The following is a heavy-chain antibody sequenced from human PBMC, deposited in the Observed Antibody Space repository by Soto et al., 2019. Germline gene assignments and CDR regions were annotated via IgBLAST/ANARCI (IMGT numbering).Heavy chain of an antibody. J-gene: IGHJ5*02. CDR1: GGTFSSYT. CDR2: IIPILGIA. V-gene: IGHV1-69*02. Sequence: SVKVSCKASGGTFSSYTISWVRQAPGQGLEWMGRIIPILGIANYAQKFQGRVTITADKSTSTAYMELSSLRSEDTAVYYCAVTYYYDSSGYNNWFDPWGQGTLVTVSS. D-gene: IGHD3-22*01. CDR3: AVTYYYDSSGYNNWFDP.